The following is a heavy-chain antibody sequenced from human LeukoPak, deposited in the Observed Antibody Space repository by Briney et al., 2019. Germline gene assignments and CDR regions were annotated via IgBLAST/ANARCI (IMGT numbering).Heavy chain of an antibody. J-gene: IGHJ4*02. CDR3: ARGVSSPSDY. D-gene: IGHD6-13*01. Sequence: SETLSLTCTVSGYSISSGYYWSWIRQPPGKGLEWIGYIYYSGSTNYNPSLKSRVTISVDTSKNQFSLKLSSVTAADTAVYYCARGVSSPSDYWGQGTLVTVSS. CDR2: IYYSGST. V-gene: IGHV4-61*01. CDR1: GYSISSGYY.